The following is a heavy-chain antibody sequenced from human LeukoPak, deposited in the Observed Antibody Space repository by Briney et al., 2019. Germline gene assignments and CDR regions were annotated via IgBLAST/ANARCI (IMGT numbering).Heavy chain of an antibody. CDR3: ARLCHCDILTGYRSPYYYYYGMDV. CDR2: IYYSGST. V-gene: IGHV4-59*08. J-gene: IGHJ6*02. Sequence: PSETLSLTCTVSGGSISSYYWSWIRQPPGKGLEWIGYIYYSGSTNYNPPLKSRVTISVDTCKNQFSLKLSSVTAADTAVYYCARLCHCDILTGYRSPYYYYYGMDVWGQGTTVTVSS. CDR1: GGSISSYY. D-gene: IGHD3-9*01.